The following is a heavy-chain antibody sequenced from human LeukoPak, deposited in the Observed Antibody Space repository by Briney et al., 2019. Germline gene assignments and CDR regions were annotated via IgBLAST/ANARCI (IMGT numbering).Heavy chain of an antibody. J-gene: IGHJ4*02. V-gene: IGHV1-69*04. D-gene: IGHD2-15*01. CDR3: ARAGPREYCSGGSCYGFDY. CDR1: GGTFSSYA. Sequence: SVKVSCKASGGTFSSYAISWARQAPGQGLEWMGRIIPILGIANYAQKFQGRVTITADKSTSTAYMELSSLRSEDTAVYYCARAGPREYCSGGSCYGFDYWGQGTLVTVSS. CDR2: IIPILGIA.